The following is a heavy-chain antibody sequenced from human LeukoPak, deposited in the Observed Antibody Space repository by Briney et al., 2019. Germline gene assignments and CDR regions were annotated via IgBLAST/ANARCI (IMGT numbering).Heavy chain of an antibody. CDR3: ARERNTAIVTAFDV. V-gene: IGHV3-74*01. CDR1: GFTFSSYS. Sequence: GGSLRLSCAASGFTFSSYSMHWVRQAPGKGLMWVSRIHGDGSTTNYADSVKGRFSISRDNAKNTLYLQMNSLRVEDTAVYFCARERNTAIVTAFDVWGQGTMVTVSS. D-gene: IGHD5-18*01. CDR2: IHGDGSTT. J-gene: IGHJ3*01.